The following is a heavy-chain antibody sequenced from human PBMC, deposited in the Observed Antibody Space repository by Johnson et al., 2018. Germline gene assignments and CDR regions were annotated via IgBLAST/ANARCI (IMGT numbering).Heavy chain of an antibody. V-gene: IGHV1-69*01. D-gene: IGHD6-13*01. CDR1: GGTFSNFA. CDR3: ARDRAAALLQH. J-gene: IGHJ1*01. CDR2: IIPIFGTA. Sequence: QVQLVESGAEVKKAGSSVKVSCKASGGTFSNFAFSWVRQAPGQGLEWMGGIIPIFGTANSAQKFQGRVTITADESTSTAYMELSSLRSEDTAVYYCARDRAAALLQHWGQGTLVTVSS.